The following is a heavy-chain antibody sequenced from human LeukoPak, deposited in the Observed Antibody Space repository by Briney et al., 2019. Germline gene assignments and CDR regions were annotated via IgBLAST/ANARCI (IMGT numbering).Heavy chain of an antibody. J-gene: IGHJ5*02. CDR3: ATGGSGSYKPRWFDP. D-gene: IGHD3-10*01. CDR2: IYYSGST. V-gene: IGHV4-31*03. CDR1: GGSISSGGYY. Sequence: SETLSLTCTVSGGSISSGGYYWSWIRQHPGKGLEWIGCIYYSGSTYYNPSLKSRVTISVDTSKNQFSLKLSSVTAADTAVYYCATGGSGSYKPRWFDPWGQGTLVTVSS.